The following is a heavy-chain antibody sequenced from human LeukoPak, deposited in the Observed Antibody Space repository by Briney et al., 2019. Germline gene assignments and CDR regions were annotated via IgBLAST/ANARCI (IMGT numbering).Heavy chain of an antibody. CDR1: GFTFSSYW. D-gene: IGHD3-10*01. Sequence: PGGSLRLSCAASGFTFSSYWMHWVRQAPGKGLGWVSRINSDGSSTSYADSVKGRFTISRDNAKNTLYLQMNSLRAEDTAVYYCARARLLWFGDSAFDIWGQGTMVTVSS. CDR2: INSDGSST. J-gene: IGHJ3*02. V-gene: IGHV3-74*01. CDR3: ARARLLWFGDSAFDI.